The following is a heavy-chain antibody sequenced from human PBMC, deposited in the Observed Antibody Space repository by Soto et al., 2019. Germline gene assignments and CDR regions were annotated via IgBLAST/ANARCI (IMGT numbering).Heavy chain of an antibody. Sequence: QVQLQQWGAGLLKPSETLSLTCAVYGGSFSGYYWSWIRQPPGKGLEWIGEINHSGSTNYNPSLKSRLTISVDTSKNQFSLKLSSVTAADTAVYYCARRVDYDFWSGYLSYYGMDVWGQGTTVTVSS. V-gene: IGHV4-34*01. J-gene: IGHJ6*02. D-gene: IGHD3-3*01. CDR2: INHSGST. CDR1: GGSFSGYY. CDR3: ARRVDYDFWSGYLSYYGMDV.